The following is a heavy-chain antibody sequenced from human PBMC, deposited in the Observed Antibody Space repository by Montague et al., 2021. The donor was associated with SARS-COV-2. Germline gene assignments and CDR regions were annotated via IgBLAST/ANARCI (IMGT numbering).Heavy chain of an antibody. V-gene: IGHV3-30-3*01. Sequence: SLRLSCAASGFTLSSYAMHWVRQAPDKGLEWVAVISYDGSNKYYADSVKGRFTISRDNSKNTLYLQMNSLRAEDTAVYYCARAAQKQYVLLWFGELLHDAFDYWGQGTMVTVSS. CDR3: ARAAQKQYVLLWFGELLHDAFDY. J-gene: IGHJ3*01. CDR2: ISYDGSNK. D-gene: IGHD3-10*01. CDR1: GFTLSSYA.